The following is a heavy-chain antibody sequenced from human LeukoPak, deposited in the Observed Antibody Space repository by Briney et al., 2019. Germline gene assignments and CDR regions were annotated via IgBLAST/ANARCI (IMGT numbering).Heavy chain of an antibody. J-gene: IGHJ3*02. CDR3: ARSVAAWFDI. CDR1: GFTFSSYW. Sequence: GGSLRLSCAAPGFTFSSYWMHWVRQTPGKGLVWVSRINTDGDSTKYADSVKGRFTISRDNAKNTLYLQMKSRRVEDTAVYYCARSVAAWFDIWGQGTMVTVSS. V-gene: IGHV3-74*03. CDR2: INTDGDST. D-gene: IGHD6-25*01.